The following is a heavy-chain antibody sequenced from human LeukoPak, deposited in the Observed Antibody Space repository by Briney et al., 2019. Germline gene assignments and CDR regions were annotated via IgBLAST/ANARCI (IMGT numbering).Heavy chain of an antibody. CDR1: GFTFSSYA. V-gene: IGHV3-30-3*01. D-gene: IGHD1-1*01. CDR2: ISYDGSNK. Sequence: GSLRLSCAASGFTFSSYAMHWVLPAPGKGLEWVAVISYDGSNKYYADSVKGRFTISRDNSKNTLYLQMNSLRAEDSAEYYCAKSLLTTATGTGCAFDIWGQGTMVTVSA. J-gene: IGHJ3*02. CDR3: AKSLLTTATGTGCAFDI.